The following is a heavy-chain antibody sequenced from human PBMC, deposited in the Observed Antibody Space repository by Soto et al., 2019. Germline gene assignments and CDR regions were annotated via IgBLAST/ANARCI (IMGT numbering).Heavy chain of an antibody. CDR3: AKDAIAGDGVWLAHD. D-gene: IGHD5-12*01. J-gene: IGHJ4*02. Sequence: PWGSLRLSCAASGFTFISYAMILIRHFPVRGLEWVSGLYGSGRGIHYSDSVKGRFTISRDNSAYSVYLQMNNLRVDDTAVYYCAKDAIAGDGVWLAHDWGQGTVVTVSS. CDR2: LYGSGRGI. V-gene: IGHV3-23*01. CDR1: GFTFISYA.